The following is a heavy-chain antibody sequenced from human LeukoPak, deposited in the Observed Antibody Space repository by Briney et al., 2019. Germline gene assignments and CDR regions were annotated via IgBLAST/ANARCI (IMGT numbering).Heavy chain of an antibody. J-gene: IGHJ3*02. Sequence: SETLSLTCTVSGGSISSYYWSWIRQPAGKGLEWIGRIYTSGSTNYNPSLKSRVTVSVDTSKNQFSLKLSSVTAADTAVYYCARDPGSSTPLDAFDIWGQGTMVTVSS. CDR1: GGSISSYY. V-gene: IGHV4-4*07. D-gene: IGHD6-6*01. CDR3: ARDPGSSTPLDAFDI. CDR2: IYTSGST.